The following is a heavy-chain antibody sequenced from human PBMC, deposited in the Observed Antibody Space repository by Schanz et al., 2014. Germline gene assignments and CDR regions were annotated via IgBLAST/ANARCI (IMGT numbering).Heavy chain of an antibody. CDR1: GFPFSSHG. CDR3: ARSGVDV. J-gene: IGHJ6*02. CDR2: ITGGSTTYT. Sequence: VQLVESGGGVVQPGRSLKLSCAASGFPFSSHGMHWVRQAPGKGLEWVSCITGGSTTYTYYADSVRGRFTISRDNATSYVSLHLNTLRAEDTAVYYCARSGVDVWGQGTTVTVSS. D-gene: IGHD3-10*01. V-gene: IGHV3-21*01.